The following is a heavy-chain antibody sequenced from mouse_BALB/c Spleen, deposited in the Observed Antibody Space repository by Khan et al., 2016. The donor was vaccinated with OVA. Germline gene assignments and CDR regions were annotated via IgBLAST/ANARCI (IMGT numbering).Heavy chain of an antibody. CDR3: ARRGLRWDFDY. CDR2: INPSTGYT. Sequence: QVQLQQSGAELAKPGASVKMSCKASGYTFINYWILWVKKRPGQGLEWIGYINPSTGYTEYNQNFKDKATLTADKSYSTAYMQLSSLTSEDSAVDYCARRGLRWDFDYWGQGTTVTVSS. CDR1: GYTFINYW. V-gene: IGHV1-7*01. J-gene: IGHJ2*01. D-gene: IGHD1-1*01.